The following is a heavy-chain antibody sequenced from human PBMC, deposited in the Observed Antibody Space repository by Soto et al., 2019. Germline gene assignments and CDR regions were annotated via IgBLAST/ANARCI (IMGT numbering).Heavy chain of an antibody. CDR2: IYPGDSDT. Sequence: GESLKISCKGSGYSFTSYWIGWVRQMPGKGLEWMGIIYPGDSDTRYSPSFQGQVTISADKSISTAYLQWSSLKASDTAMYYCASRYCSGGSCYDSVNALDTWGIETMSTLS. CDR3: ASRYCSGGSCYDSVNALDT. CDR1: GYSFTSYW. V-gene: IGHV5-51*01. D-gene: IGHD2-15*01. J-gene: IGHJ3*02.